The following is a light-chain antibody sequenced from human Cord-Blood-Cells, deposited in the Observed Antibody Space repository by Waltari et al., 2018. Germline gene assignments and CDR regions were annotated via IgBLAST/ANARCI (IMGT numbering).Light chain of an antibody. CDR2: DVS. V-gene: IGLV2-14*01. J-gene: IGLJ3*02. Sequence: QSALTQPASVSGSPGQSITISCTGTSSDVGGYNYVSWYQQHPGKAPKLMLYDVSNRPSVVASRFSGSNAGNTASPTISGLQAEDDADYYCSSYTSSSTVFGGGTKLTVL. CDR3: SSYTSSSTV. CDR1: SSDVGGYNY.